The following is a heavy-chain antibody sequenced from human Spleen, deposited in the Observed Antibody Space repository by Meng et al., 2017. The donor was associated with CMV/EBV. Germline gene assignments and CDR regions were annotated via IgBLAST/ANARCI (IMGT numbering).Heavy chain of an antibody. CDR2: IQDEGSNE. CDR3: AKDTPLKPGY. J-gene: IGHJ4*02. V-gene: IGHV3-30*02. Sequence: GESLKISCAASGFTFSSYGMHWVRQAPGKGLEWVAFIQDEGSNEYYADSVKGRFTISRDNSKNTLYLQMNSLRAEDSAVYYCAKDTPLKPGYWGQGTLVTVSS. CDR1: GFTFSSYG. D-gene: IGHD2-15*01.